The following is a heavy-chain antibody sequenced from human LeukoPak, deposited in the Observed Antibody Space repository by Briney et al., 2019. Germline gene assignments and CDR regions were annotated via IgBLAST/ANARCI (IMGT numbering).Heavy chain of an antibody. D-gene: IGHD3-16*01. J-gene: IGHJ4*02. CDR1: GGSISSYY. CDR2: IYYSGST. Sequence: SETLSLTCTVSGGSISSYYWSWIRQPPGKGLEWIGYIYYSGSTNYNPSLKSRVTISVDTPKNQFSLKLSSVTAADTAVYYCARFNGEVFDYWGQGTLVTVSS. CDR3: ARFNGEVFDY. V-gene: IGHV4-59*01.